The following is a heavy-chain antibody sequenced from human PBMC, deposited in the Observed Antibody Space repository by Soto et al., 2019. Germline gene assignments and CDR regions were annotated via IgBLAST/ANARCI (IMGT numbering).Heavy chain of an antibody. CDR1: YGSLNNYY. V-gene: IGHV4-59*01. Sequence: SETLSLTCTVSYGSLNNYYWSWIRQPPGKGLEWIGHIHYSGSTNYSPSLKSRVTISLDKSKDQVSLKSTSVIAADTAVYYCARGAHCTSVACHGYPNNWFDRWGQGALVTVSS. J-gene: IGHJ5*02. CDR3: ARGAHCTSVACHGYPNNWFDR. D-gene: IGHD3-22*01. CDR2: IHYSGST.